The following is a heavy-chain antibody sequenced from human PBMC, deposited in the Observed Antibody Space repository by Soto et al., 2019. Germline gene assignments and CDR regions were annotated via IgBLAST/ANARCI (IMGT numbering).Heavy chain of an antibody. CDR2: ISKAGMIK. CDR3: ARDMFSSDYFVKWFEP. D-gene: IGHD4-17*01. V-gene: IGHV3-30*04. Sequence: QVRLVESGGGVVQPGRSLRLSCTASGFSFSSYAMYWFRQPPGKGLEWVAVISKAGMIKNYADSVKGRVTVSRDNANYSLELQLNSLRGEDTAMYYCARDMFSSDYFVKWFEPWGQGTLGTVSS. J-gene: IGHJ5*02. CDR1: GFSFSSYA.